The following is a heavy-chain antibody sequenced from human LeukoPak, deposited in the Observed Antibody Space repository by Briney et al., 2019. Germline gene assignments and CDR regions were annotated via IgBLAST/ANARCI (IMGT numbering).Heavy chain of an antibody. CDR3: ARLLPSYDSHRGWFDP. CDR1: GFTFSSYS. V-gene: IGHV3-21*01. D-gene: IGHD3-22*01. J-gene: IGHJ5*02. CDR2: ISSSTSYI. Sequence: PGGSLRLSCAASGFTFSSYSMNWVRQAPGKGLEWVSSISSSTSYICYADSVKGRFTISRDNAKNSLYLQMNSLRAEDTAVYYCARLLPSYDSHRGWFDPWGQGTLVTVSS.